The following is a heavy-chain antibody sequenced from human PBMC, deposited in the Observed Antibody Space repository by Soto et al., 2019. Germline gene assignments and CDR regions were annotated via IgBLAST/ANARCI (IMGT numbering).Heavy chain of an antibody. V-gene: IGHV3-23*01. CDR3: AKVRGTFRLYWFDH. D-gene: IGHD1-1*01. CDR2: ISGSGGST. J-gene: IGHJ5*02. Sequence: GGSLRLSCAASGFTFSSYAMSWVRQAPGNGLEWFSAISGSGGSTYYADSVKVRFTISRDNAKNTLYLQMNSLRAEDTAVYYCAKVRGTFRLYWFDHWAERTQVTDSS. CDR1: GFTFSSYA.